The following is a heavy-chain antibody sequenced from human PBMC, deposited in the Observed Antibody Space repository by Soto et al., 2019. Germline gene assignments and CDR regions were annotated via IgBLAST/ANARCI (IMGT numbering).Heavy chain of an antibody. J-gene: IGHJ4*02. V-gene: IGHV3-23*01. CDR2: ISGSGGST. CDR1: GFTFSSYA. D-gene: IGHD2-15*01. Sequence: GGSLRLSCAASGFTFSSYAMSWVRQAPGKGLEWVSAISGSGGSTYYADSVKGRFTISRDNSKNTLYLQMNSLRAEDTTVYYCANYCSGGSCYGTFDYWGQGTLVTVSS. CDR3: ANYCSGGSCYGTFDY.